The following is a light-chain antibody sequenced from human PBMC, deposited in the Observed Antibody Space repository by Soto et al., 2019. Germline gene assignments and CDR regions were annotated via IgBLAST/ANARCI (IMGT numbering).Light chain of an antibody. V-gene: IGLV2-23*01. J-gene: IGLJ2*01. CDR1: SADIGSFNL. CDR3: CCFAGSNTHI. CDR2: ESY. Sequence: QSVLTQPASLSGSPGQSITISCTGTSADIGSFNLVSWYQQFPGEVPKLIIYESYKRPSGISTRFSGSRSDNTASLTVSGLQAEDEADYYCCCFAGSNTHIFGGGTKLTVL.